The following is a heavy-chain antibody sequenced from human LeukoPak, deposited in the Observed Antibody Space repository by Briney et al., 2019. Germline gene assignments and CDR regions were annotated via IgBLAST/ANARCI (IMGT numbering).Heavy chain of an antibody. J-gene: IGHJ4*02. D-gene: IGHD6-19*01. CDR1: GGSFSGYY. Sequence: SETLSLTCAVYGGSFSGYYWSWIRQPPGKGLEWIGEINHSGSTNYNPSLKSRVTISVDTSKNQFSLKLSSVTAADTAVYYCARGRNRVAVAAHWGQGTLVTVSS. CDR2: INHSGST. CDR3: ARGRNRVAVAAH. V-gene: IGHV4-34*01.